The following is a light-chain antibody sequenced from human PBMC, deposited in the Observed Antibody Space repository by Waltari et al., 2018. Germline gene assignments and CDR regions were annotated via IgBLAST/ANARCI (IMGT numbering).Light chain of an antibody. CDR1: QTITHY. CDR3: QQTYTVPYT. CDR2: TTS. J-gene: IGKJ2*01. Sequence: DIQMTQSPSSLSASVGDRVTITCRASQTITHYLAWYQQKPGKAPRLLIYTTSTLEGGVPLRFSGSGSGRDFTLTISSLQPEDSATYFCQQTYTVPYTFGQGTTLEIK. V-gene: IGKV1-39*01.